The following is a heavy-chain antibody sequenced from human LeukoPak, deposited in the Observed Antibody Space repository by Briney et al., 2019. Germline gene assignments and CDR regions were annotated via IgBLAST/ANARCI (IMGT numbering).Heavy chain of an antibody. CDR3: AKPLMRDRWFGGS. D-gene: IGHD3-10*01. J-gene: IGHJ5*02. V-gene: IGHV3-30*02. CDR1: GFTFSSYG. CDR2: IRYDGNDK. Sequence: GRSLRLSCAASGFTFSSYGMHWVRQAPGKGLEWVAFIRYDGNDKYYAKSVKGRFTISRDTSRNTVSLQMNSLRLEDTAIYYCAKPLMRDRWFGGSWGQGTLVTVSS.